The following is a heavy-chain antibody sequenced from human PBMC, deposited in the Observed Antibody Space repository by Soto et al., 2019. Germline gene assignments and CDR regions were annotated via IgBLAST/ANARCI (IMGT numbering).Heavy chain of an antibody. CDR1: GFTFTSSA. CDR3: AATVLLWFGELLEGPSDY. D-gene: IGHD3-10*01. V-gene: IGHV1-58*01. CDR2: IVVGSGNT. Sequence: VKVSCKASGFTFTSSAVQWVRQARGQRLEWIGWIVVGSGNTNYAQKFQERVTITRDMSTSTAYMELSSLRSEDTAVYYCAATVLLWFGELLEGPSDYWGQGTLVTVSS. J-gene: IGHJ4*02.